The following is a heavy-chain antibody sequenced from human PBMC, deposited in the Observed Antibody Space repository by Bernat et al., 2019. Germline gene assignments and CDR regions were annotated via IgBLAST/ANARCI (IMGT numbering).Heavy chain of an antibody. V-gene: IGHV4-59*01. D-gene: IGHD3-10*01. CDR1: GGSISSYY. J-gene: IGHJ6*02. Sequence: VQLQESGPGLVKPSETLSLTCTVSGGSISSYYWSWIRQPPGKGLEWIGYIYYSGSTNYNPSLKSRVTISVDTSKNQFSLKLSSVTAADTAVYYCARAGPSTGGYYGMDVWGQGTTVTVSS. CDR3: ARAGPSTGGYYGMDV. CDR2: IYYSGST.